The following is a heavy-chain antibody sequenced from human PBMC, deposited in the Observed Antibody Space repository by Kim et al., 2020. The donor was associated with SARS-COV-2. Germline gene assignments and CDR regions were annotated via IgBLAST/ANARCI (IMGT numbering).Heavy chain of an antibody. J-gene: IGHJ6*02. V-gene: IGHV3-15*01. CDR1: GFTFSNAW. CDR2: IKNKTDGGTT. Sequence: GGSLRLSCAASGFTFSNAWMSWVRQAPGKGLEWVGRIKNKTDGGTTDYAAPVKGRFTISRDDSKNTLYLQMNSLKTEDTAVYYCTTGPSVVVSYYYYGMDVWGQGTTVTVSS. CDR3: TTGPSVVVSYYYYGMDV. D-gene: IGHD2-15*01.